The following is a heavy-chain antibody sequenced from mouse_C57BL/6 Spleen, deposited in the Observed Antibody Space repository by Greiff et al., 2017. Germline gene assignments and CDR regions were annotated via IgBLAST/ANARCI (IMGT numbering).Heavy chain of an antibody. J-gene: IGHJ2*01. CDR2: INPYNGGT. V-gene: IGHV1-19*01. D-gene: IGHD3-2*02. CDR3: ARTQVKGGAYFDY. CDR1: GYTFTDYY. Sequence: SGPVLVKPGASVKMSCKASGYTFTDYYMNWVKQSHGKSLEWIGVINPYNGGTSYNQKFKGKATLTVDKSASTAYMELNSLTSEDSAVYYCARTQVKGGAYFDYWGQGTTLTVSS.